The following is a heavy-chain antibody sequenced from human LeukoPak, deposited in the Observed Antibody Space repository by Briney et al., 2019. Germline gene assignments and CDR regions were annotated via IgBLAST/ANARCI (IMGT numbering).Heavy chain of an antibody. D-gene: IGHD4-17*01. V-gene: IGHV4-59*01. CDR2: IYYSGST. J-gene: IGHJ5*02. Sequence: KTSETLSLTCTVSGGSISSYYWSWIRQPPGKGLEWIGYIYYSGSTNYNPSLKSRVTISVDTSKNQFSLKLSSVTAADTAVYYCARVHGDYVYLPWFDPWGQGTLVTVSS. CDR1: GGSISSYY. CDR3: ARVHGDYVYLPWFDP.